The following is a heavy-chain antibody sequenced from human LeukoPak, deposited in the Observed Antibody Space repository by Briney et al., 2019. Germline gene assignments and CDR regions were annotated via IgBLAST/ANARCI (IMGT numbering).Heavy chain of an antibody. J-gene: IGHJ4*02. D-gene: IGHD5-18*01. Sequence: GSLVLSCAASGFTFSSYSMNWVRQAPGKGLEWVSGINWNSGSICYADSVKGRFTISRDNAKTTLYLQMNSLRAEDTAVYYCARGGYHAYYLDYWGQGSLVTVSS. CDR2: INWNSGSI. V-gene: IGHV3-48*04. CDR3: ARGGYHAYYLDY. CDR1: GFTFSSYS.